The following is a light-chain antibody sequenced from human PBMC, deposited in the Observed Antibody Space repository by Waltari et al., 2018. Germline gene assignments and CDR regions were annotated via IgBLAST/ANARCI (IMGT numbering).Light chain of an antibody. V-gene: IGKV3-20*01. CDR1: QSVSRW. Sequence: EIVLTQSPGTLSLSPGERATLSCRASQSVSRWLAWYQQKPGQAPRLLIYDASSRATGIPDRFSGSGSGTDFRLTISRLEPEDFAVYYCQKYGTLPATFGQGTKVEIK. CDR3: QKYGTLPAT. J-gene: IGKJ1*01. CDR2: DAS.